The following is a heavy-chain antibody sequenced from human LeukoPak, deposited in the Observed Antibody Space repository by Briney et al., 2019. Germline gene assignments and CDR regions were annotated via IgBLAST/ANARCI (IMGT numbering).Heavy chain of an antibody. CDR2: VFNSGIT. Sequence: SETLSLTCTVSGASISSYSWSWIRQPPGKGLERIGYVFNSGITNYNPSLKSRLTISLDTPKNHFSLKLSSVTAADTAVYYCARGASYFDYWGQGTLVTVSS. CDR1: GASISSYS. J-gene: IGHJ4*02. D-gene: IGHD3-16*01. CDR3: ARGASYFDY. V-gene: IGHV4-59*01.